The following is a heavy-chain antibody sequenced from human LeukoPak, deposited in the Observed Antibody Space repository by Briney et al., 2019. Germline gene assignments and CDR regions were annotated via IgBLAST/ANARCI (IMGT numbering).Heavy chain of an antibody. CDR2: INHSGST. D-gene: IGHD6-6*01. CDR1: GGSFSGYY. CDR3: ARTLAAPALYDAFDI. Sequence: SETLSLTCAVYGGSFSGYYWSWIRQPPGKGLEWIGEINHSGSTNYNPSLKSRVTISVDTSKDQFSLKLSSVTAADTAVYYCARTLAAPALYDAFDIWGQGTMVTVSS. V-gene: IGHV4-34*01. J-gene: IGHJ3*02.